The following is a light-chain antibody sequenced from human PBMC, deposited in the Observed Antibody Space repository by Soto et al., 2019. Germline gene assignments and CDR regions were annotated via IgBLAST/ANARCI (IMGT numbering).Light chain of an antibody. CDR2: GNS. V-gene: IGLV1-40*01. Sequence: QSVLTQPPSVSGAPGQRVTLSCTGTSSNIGAGFDVHWYQQLPGTAPKLLIYGNSNRPSGAPDRFSGSKSGTSASLAITGLQAEDEADYYCQSYDSSLSGYVFGTGTKLTVL. CDR3: QSYDSSLSGYV. J-gene: IGLJ1*01. CDR1: SSNIGAGFD.